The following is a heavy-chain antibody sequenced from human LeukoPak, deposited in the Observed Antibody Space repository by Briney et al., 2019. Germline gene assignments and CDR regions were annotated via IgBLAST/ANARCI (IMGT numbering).Heavy chain of an antibody. CDR3: ARSGWPYYFDY. V-gene: IGHV3-74*01. CDR1: GFTLSNYW. J-gene: IGHJ4*02. Sequence: GGSLRLSCAASGFTLSNYWMHWVRQAPGKGLVWVSRLHSDGTSTSYADPARGRFTISRDNARNTLYLQMNTLRAEDTAVYYCARSGWPYYFDYWGQGTLVTVSS. CDR2: LHSDGTST. D-gene: IGHD6-25*01.